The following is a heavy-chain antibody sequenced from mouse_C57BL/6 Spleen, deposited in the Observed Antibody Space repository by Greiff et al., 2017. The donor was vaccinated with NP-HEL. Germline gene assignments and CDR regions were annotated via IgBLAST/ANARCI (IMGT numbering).Heavy chain of an antibody. CDR3: TVSTMVTYYYAMDY. Sequence: EVQLQQSGTVLARPGASVKMSCKTSGYTFTSYWMHWVKQRPGQGLEWIGAIYPGNSDTSYNQKFKGKAKLTAVTSASTAYMELSSLTNEDSAVYYCTVSTMVTYYYAMDYWGQGTSVTVSS. CDR1: GYTFTSYW. V-gene: IGHV1-5*01. CDR2: IYPGNSDT. D-gene: IGHD2-2*01. J-gene: IGHJ4*01.